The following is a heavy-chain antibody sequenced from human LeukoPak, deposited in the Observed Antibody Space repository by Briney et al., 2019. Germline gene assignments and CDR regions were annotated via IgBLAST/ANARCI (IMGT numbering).Heavy chain of an antibody. CDR1: GFTFSSHW. CDR3: ARTGADHNDYSLYRWFDP. Sequence: PGGSLRLSCAASGFTFSSHWMGWVRQAPGKGLEWVANIKQDGSEKYYVDSGKGRFTVSRDNAKTTLYLQMNSLRVEDTGVYYCARTGADHNDYSLYRWFDPWGQGTLVTVSS. CDR2: IKQDGSEK. V-gene: IGHV3-7*01. D-gene: IGHD4-11*01. J-gene: IGHJ5*02.